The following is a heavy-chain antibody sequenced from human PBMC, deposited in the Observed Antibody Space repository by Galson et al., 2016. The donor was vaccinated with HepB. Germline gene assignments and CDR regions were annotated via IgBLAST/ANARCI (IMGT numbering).Heavy chain of an antibody. D-gene: IGHD1-14*01. Sequence: TLSPTCTLSGGSISSGGYYWSWIRQHPGKGLEWIGYIYYSGTTYYSPSLKSRVTISIDTSKDQFSLKLTSVTAADAAVYYFARDMDGSTGWADAFDIWGQGTLVTVSS. CDR2: IYYSGTT. J-gene: IGHJ3*02. CDR1: GGSISSGGYY. CDR3: ARDMDGSTGWADAFDI. V-gene: IGHV4-31*03.